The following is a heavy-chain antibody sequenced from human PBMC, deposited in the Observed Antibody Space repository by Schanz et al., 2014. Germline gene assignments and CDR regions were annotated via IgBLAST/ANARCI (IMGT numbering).Heavy chain of an antibody. Sequence: QAQLVESGGGVVQPGRSLRLSCVASGFTFISYDIHWVRQAPGKGLEWVAFIHYDGTYKYYADSVKGRFTISRDNSENTLYLQMISLRAEDTAVYYCAKLDGYAYGSMGQEYFDYWGQGTLVDVSS. CDR1: GFTFISYD. J-gene: IGHJ4*02. V-gene: IGHV3-30*02. CDR3: AKLDGYAYGSMGQEYFDY. D-gene: IGHD5-18*01. CDR2: IHYDGTYK.